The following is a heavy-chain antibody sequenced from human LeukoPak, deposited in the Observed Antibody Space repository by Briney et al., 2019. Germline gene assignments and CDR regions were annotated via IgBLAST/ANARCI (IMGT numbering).Heavy chain of an antibody. CDR1: GGSISSGDYY. J-gene: IGHJ4*02. CDR2: INHSGST. D-gene: IGHD3-10*01. V-gene: IGHV4-34*01. Sequence: PSETLSLTCTVSGGSISSGDYYWSWIRQPPGKGLEWIGEINHSGSTNYNPSLKSRVTISVDTSKNQFSLKLSSVTAADTAVYYCARGRSLWFGDEWDYWGQGTLVTVSS. CDR3: ARGRSLWFGDEWDY.